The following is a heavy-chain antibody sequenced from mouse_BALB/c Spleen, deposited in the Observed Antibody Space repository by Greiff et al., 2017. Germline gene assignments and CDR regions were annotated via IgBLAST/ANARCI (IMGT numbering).Heavy chain of an antibody. J-gene: IGHJ4*01. CDR3: ARRYGNYYAMDY. CDR1: GFTFSSYA. D-gene: IGHD2-10*02. V-gene: IGHV5-9-3*01. Sequence: EVKLVESGGGLVKPGGSLKLSCAASGFTFSSYAMSWVRQTPEKRLEWVATISSGGSYTYYPDSVKGRFTISRDNAKNTLYLQMSSLRSEDTAMYYCARRYGNYYAMDYWGQGTSVTVSS. CDR2: ISSGGSYT.